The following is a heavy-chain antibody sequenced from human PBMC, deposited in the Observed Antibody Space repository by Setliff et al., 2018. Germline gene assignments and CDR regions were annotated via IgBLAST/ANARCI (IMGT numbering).Heavy chain of an antibody. Sequence: SLLLSFSSSFFPFRSFAMAWVRQAPGKGLEWVSAISGAGGNTFYADSVQGRFSISRDNSKNTLFLQMNGLRAEDTSVYYCARDVFDFRTGQGGPWGQGTRVTVSS. CDR2: ISGAGGNT. CDR3: ARDVFDFRTGQGGP. V-gene: IGHV3-23*01. D-gene: IGHD3-3*01. J-gene: IGHJ5*02. CDR1: FFPFRSFA.